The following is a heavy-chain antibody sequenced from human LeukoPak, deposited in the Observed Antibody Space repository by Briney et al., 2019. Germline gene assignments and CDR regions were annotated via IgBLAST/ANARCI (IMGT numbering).Heavy chain of an antibody. Sequence: PSETLSLTCTVSGGSISSGGYYWSWIRQHPGKGLEWIVYIYYSGSTYCNPSLKSRVTISVDTSKNQFSLKLSSVTAADTAVYYCARAIFDSSGYYYHFDYWGQGTLVTVSS. CDR3: ARAIFDSSGYYYHFDY. CDR1: GGSISSGGYY. V-gene: IGHV4-31*03. CDR2: IYYSGST. J-gene: IGHJ4*02. D-gene: IGHD3-22*01.